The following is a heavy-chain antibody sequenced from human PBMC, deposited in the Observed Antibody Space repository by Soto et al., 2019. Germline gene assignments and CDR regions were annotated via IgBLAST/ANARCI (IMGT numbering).Heavy chain of an antibody. Sequence: VRLVESGGDLVQPGRSLRLSCTTTGFTSVYYGVSWFRQAPGKGLEWVGFIRGTAYGGATDYAASVVGRFTITRTESENVAYLQMNSLKTDDTAVHYCTRIYGTGTYLPDFWGQGTLVTVSS. J-gene: IGHJ4*02. V-gene: IGHV3-49*03. CDR1: GFTSVYYG. CDR2: IRGTAYGGAT. CDR3: TRIYGTGTYLPDF. D-gene: IGHD3-10*01.